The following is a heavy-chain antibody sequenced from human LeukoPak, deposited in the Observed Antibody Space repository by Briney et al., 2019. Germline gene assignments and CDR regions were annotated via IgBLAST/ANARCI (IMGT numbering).Heavy chain of an antibody. J-gene: IGHJ4*02. CDR2: IYYSGST. CDR3: ARRSTYGSGSYSLDY. Sequence: ASETLSLTCTVSGGSISSSSYYWGWIRQPPGKGLEWIGSIYYSGSTYYNPSLKSRVTISVDTSKNQFSLKLSSVTAADTAVYYCARRSTYGSGSYSLDYWGQGTLVTVSS. V-gene: IGHV4-39*01. CDR1: GGSISSSSYY. D-gene: IGHD3-10*01.